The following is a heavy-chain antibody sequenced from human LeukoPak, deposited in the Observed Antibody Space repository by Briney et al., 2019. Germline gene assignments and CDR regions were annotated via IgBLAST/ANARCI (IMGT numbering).Heavy chain of an antibody. CDR2: ISGYNGNT. D-gene: IGHD5-12*01. J-gene: IGHJ4*02. Sequence: GASVKASCKASDYTFTSYGINWVRQAPGQGLEWMGWISGYNGNTNYAQKLQGRVTMTTDTSTSTAYMELRSLRSDDTAVYYCARSLGVTTIIDYWGQGTLVTVSS. CDR3: ARSLGVTTIIDY. V-gene: IGHV1-18*01. CDR1: DYTFTSYG.